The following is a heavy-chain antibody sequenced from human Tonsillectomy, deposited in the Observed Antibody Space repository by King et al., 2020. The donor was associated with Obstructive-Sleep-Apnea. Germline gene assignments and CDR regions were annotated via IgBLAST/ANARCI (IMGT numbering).Heavy chain of an antibody. D-gene: IGHD3-10*01. V-gene: IGHV5-10-1*03. CDR3: ARLYYYGSRGGALYGMDV. J-gene: IGHJ6*02. Sequence: QLVQSGAEVKKPGESLRISCKGSGYSFTSYWISWVRQMPGKGLEWMGRIDPSDYYTNYSPSFQGHVTISVDKSISTAYLQWSSLKASDTAMYYCARLYYYGSRGGALYGMDVWDQGTTVTVSS. CDR2: IDPSDYYT. CDR1: GYSFTSYW.